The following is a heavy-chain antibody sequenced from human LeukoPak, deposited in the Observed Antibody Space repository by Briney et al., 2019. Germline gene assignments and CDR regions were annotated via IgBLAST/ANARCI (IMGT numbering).Heavy chain of an antibody. D-gene: IGHD2-2*03. CDR3: ARSVAMDIVVVPAAFGNFDY. J-gene: IGHJ4*02. Sequence: SQTLSLTCTVSGGSLSSGGYYWRWIRQHPGKGLEWIGYIYYSGSTYYNPSLKSRVTISVDTSKNQFSLKLSSVTAADTAVYYCARSVAMDIVVVPAAFGNFDYWGQGTLVTVSS. V-gene: IGHV4-31*03. CDR2: IYYSGST. CDR1: GGSLSSGGYY.